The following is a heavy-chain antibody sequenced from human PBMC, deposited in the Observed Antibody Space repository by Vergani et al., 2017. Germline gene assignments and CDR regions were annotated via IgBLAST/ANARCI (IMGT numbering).Heavy chain of an antibody. V-gene: IGHV4-39*07. Sequence: QLQLQESGPGLVKPSETLSLTCTVSGGSISSSSYYWGWIRQPPGKGLEWIGSIYYSGSTYYNPSLKSRVTISVDTSKNQFSLKLSSVTAADTAVYYCARGRHGYNYDYWGQGTLVTVSS. CDR3: ARGRHGYNYDY. D-gene: IGHD5-24*01. J-gene: IGHJ4*02. CDR2: IYYSGST. CDR1: GGSISSSSYY.